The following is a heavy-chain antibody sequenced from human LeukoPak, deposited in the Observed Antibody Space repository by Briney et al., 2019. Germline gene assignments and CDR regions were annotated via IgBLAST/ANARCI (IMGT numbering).Heavy chain of an antibody. CDR2: INHSGST. J-gene: IGHJ6*03. D-gene: IGHD2-2*02. CDR1: GGSFSGYY. Sequence: SETLSLTCAVYGGSFSGYYWSWIRQPPGKGLEWIGEINHSGSTNYNPSLKSRVTISVDTSKNQFSLKLSSVTAADTAVYYCARYCSSTSCYSYYYMDVWGKGTTVTVSS. CDR3: ARYCSSTSCYSYYYMDV. V-gene: IGHV4-34*01.